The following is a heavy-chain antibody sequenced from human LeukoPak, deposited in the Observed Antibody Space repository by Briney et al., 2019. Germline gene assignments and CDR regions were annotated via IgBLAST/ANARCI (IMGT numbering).Heavy chain of an antibody. V-gene: IGHV1-2*02. CDR2: INPNSGGT. CDR1: GYSFADYY. Sequence: GASVKVSCKASGYSFADYYMHWVRQAPGQGLEWMGWINPNSGGTNYAQKFQGRVTMTRDTSISTAYMELSRLRSDDTAVYYCARDQQQWPGFDYWGQGTLVTVSS. J-gene: IGHJ4*02. D-gene: IGHD6-19*01. CDR3: ARDQQQWPGFDY.